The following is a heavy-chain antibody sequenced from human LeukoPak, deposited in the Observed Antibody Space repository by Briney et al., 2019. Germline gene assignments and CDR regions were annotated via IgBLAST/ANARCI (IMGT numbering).Heavy chain of an antibody. CDR1: GFTFSSFS. Sequence: GGSLRLSCAASGFTFSSFSMNWVRQAPGKGLEWVSSISSGSSYIYYADSVKGRFTISRDNAKYSLYLQMNSLRAEDTAVYYCARPPFEYSSSSGWFDPWGQGTLVTVSS. D-gene: IGHD6-6*01. CDR2: ISSGSSYI. CDR3: ARPPFEYSSSSGWFDP. V-gene: IGHV3-21*01. J-gene: IGHJ5*02.